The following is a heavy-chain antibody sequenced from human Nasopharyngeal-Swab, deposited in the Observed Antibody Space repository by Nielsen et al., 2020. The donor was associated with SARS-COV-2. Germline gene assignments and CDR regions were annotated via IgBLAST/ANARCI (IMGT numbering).Heavy chain of an antibody. CDR1: GYTFTSYG. J-gene: IGHJ5*02. CDR3: ARSEIDIVVVPAAGFDP. CDR2: ISAYNGNT. V-gene: IGHV1-18*01. D-gene: IGHD2-2*01. Sequence: ASVKVSCKASGYTFTSYGISWVRQAPGQGLEWMGWISAYNGNTNYAQKLQARVTMTTDTSTSTAYMELRSLRSDDTAVYYCARSEIDIVVVPAAGFDPWGQGTLVTVSS.